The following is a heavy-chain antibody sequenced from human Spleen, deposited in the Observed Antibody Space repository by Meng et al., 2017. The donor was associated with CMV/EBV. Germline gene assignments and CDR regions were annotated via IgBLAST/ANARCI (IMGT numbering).Heavy chain of an antibody. CDR3: ARVNGILGASPLDY. J-gene: IGHJ4*02. CDR1: GDSIRSSNW. V-gene: IGHV4-4*02. D-gene: IGHD1-26*01. CDR2: IYHSGST. Sequence: AVSGDSIRSSNWWSWVRQPPGKGLEWIGEIYHSGSTNYNPSLKSRVTISVDKSKNHFSLKLNSVTAADTALYYCARVNGILGASPLDYWGRGILVTSPQ.